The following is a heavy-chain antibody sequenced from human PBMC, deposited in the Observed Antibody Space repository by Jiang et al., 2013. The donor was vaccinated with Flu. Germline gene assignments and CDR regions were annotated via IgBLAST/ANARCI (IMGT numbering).Heavy chain of an antibody. CDR2: IWYDGSNK. J-gene: IGHJ4*02. Sequence: QLVESGGGVVQPGRSLRLSCAASGFTFSSYGMHWVRQAPGKGLEWVAVIWYDGSNKYYADSVKGRFTISRDNSKNTLYLQMNSLRAEDTAVYYCARDERTGVQLWLPGPGYWGQGTLVTVSS. CDR3: ARDERTGVQLWLPGPGY. V-gene: IGHV3-33*01. CDR1: GFTFSSYG. D-gene: IGHD5-18*01.